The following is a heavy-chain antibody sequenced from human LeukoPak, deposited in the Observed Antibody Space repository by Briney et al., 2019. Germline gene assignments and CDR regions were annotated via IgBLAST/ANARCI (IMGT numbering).Heavy chain of an antibody. D-gene: IGHD6-19*01. V-gene: IGHV3-30*18. CDR3: AKDGGSGWSGLSFDY. Sequence: GGSLRLSCAASGFTFNNYGMHWVRQAPGKGLEWVAVISYDGISKYYGDSVRGRFTISRDDSKNMLYLQVISLRAEGTAVYYCAKDGGSGWSGLSFDYWGQGTLVTVSS. CDR1: GFTFNNYG. CDR2: ISYDGISK. J-gene: IGHJ4*02.